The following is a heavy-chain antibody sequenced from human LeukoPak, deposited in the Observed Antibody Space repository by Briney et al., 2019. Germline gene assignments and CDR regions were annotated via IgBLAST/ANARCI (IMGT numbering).Heavy chain of an antibody. V-gene: IGHV4-39*07. Sequence: SETLSLTCTVSGGSISSSSYYWGWIRQPPGKGLEGIGRIYYSGSTYYNPSLKSRVTISVAATRTQFSLKLSSVTAADTAVYYCARTGAYSYGIFDYWGQGTLVTVSS. J-gene: IGHJ4*02. CDR2: IYYSGST. D-gene: IGHD5-18*01. CDR1: GGSISSSSYY. CDR3: ARTGAYSYGIFDY.